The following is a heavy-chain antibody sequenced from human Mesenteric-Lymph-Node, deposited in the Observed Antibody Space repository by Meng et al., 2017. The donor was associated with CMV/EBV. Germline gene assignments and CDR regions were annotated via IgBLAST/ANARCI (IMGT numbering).Heavy chain of an antibody. Sequence: GGSLRLSCGASGFTFSTSGMHWVRKSPGKGLEWVSFIQYGGSPRFYADTVTGRFTISRDDSRNTLFLQMNSLTTEDTAVYYCAKDPELGYWGQGTLVTSPQ. J-gene: IGHJ4*02. CDR3: AKDPELGY. CDR1: GFTFSTSG. V-gene: IGHV3-30*02. CDR2: IQYGGSPR. D-gene: IGHD3-10*01.